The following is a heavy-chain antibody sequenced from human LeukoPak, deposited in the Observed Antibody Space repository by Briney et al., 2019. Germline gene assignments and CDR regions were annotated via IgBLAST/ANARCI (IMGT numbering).Heavy chain of an antibody. CDR3: AKGSSISGSFEPYYFDY. CDR2: ISWDGSST. V-gene: IGHV3-43*01. J-gene: IGHJ4*02. CDR1: GFTFDDYT. Sequence: QPGGSLRLSCAASGFTFDDYTMHWVRQAPGKGLEWVSLISWDGSSTYYADSVKGRFTISRDNSKTSLYLQMNSLRTEDTALYYCAKGSSISGSFEPYYFDYWGQGTLVTVSS. D-gene: IGHD1-26*01.